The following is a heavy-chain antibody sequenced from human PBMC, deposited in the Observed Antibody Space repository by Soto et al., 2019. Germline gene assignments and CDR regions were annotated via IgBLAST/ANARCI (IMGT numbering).Heavy chain of an antibody. V-gene: IGHV4-59*08. CDR1: GGSISSYY. J-gene: IGHJ2*01. D-gene: IGHD3-10*02. Sequence: QVQLQESGPGLVKPSETLSLTCTVSGGSISSYYWSWIRQPPGKGLEWIGYIYYSGSTNYNPSLKRPVPTPVDTSKNPFSPKLSSVTAADTAVYYCARHGYYVPYWYFDLWGRGTLVTVSS. CDR3: ARHGYYVPYWYFDL. CDR2: IYYSGST.